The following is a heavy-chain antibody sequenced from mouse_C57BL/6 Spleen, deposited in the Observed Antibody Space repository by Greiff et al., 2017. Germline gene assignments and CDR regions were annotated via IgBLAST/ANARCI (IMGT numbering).Heavy chain of an antibody. D-gene: IGHD1-1*01. J-gene: IGHJ2*01. CDR1: GYTFTSYW. Sequence: QVQLKQPGAELVKPGASVKLSCKASGYTFTSYWMHWVKQRPGQGLEWIGMIHPSSGSTNYNEKFKSKATLTVDKSSSTAYMQLSSLTSEDSAVYYCARSTVVATGDYWGQGTTLTVSS. CDR3: ARSTVVATGDY. V-gene: IGHV1-64*01. CDR2: IHPSSGST.